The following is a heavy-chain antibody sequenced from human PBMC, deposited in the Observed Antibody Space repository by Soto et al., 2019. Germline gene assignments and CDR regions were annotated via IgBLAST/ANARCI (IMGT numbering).Heavy chain of an antibody. CDR1: GFTFSSYG. CDR2: ISYDGSNK. D-gene: IGHD4-17*01. Sequence: GGSLRLSCAASGFTFSSYGMHWVRQAPGKGLEWVAVISYDGSNKYYADSVKGRLTISRDNSKNTLYLQMNSLRAEDTAVYYCAAGTDYGDYNYYGMDVWGQGTTVTVSS. J-gene: IGHJ6*02. CDR3: AAGTDYGDYNYYGMDV. V-gene: IGHV3-30*03.